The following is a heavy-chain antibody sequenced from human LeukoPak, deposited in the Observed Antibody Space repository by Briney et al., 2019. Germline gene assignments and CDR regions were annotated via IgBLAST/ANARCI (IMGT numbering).Heavy chain of an antibody. CDR2: ISGSGGST. CDR3: ARHSYGDYPFQH. Sequence: GGSLRLSCAASGFTVSSNEMSWVRQAPGKGLEWVSAISGSGGSTYYADSVKGRFTISRDNSKNTLYLQMNSLRAEDTAVYYCARHSYGDYPFQHWGQGTLVTVSS. V-gene: IGHV3-23*01. J-gene: IGHJ1*01. CDR1: GFTVSSNE. D-gene: IGHD4-17*01.